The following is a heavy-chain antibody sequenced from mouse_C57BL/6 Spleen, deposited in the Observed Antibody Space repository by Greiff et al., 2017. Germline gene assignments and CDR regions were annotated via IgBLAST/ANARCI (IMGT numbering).Heavy chain of an antibody. V-gene: IGHV1-18*01. Sequence: EVQLQQSGPELVKPGASVKIPCKASGYTFTDYNMDWVKQSHGKSLEWIGDINPNNGGTIYNQKFKGKATLTVDKSSSTAYMELRSLTSEDTAVYYCARRGDYDVYWYFDVWGTGTTVTVSS. CDR2: INPNNGGT. CDR3: ARRGDYDVYWYFDV. D-gene: IGHD2-4*01. J-gene: IGHJ1*03. CDR1: GYTFTDYN.